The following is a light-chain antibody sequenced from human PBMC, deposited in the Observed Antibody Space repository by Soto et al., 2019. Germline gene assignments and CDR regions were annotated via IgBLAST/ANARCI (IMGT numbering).Light chain of an antibody. V-gene: IGKV3-15*01. J-gene: IGKJ4*01. CDR2: GAS. CDR1: QSVYRN. CDR3: QQYHTCPVT. Sequence: VSTNPTHTLSVSAVERGPLSCRASQSVYRNLAWYRHKPGQAPRLLISGASTGATGVPVRFRGSGSGTEFTLTIYTLQSEDSAVYYCQQYHTCPVTFGGGTKVDI.